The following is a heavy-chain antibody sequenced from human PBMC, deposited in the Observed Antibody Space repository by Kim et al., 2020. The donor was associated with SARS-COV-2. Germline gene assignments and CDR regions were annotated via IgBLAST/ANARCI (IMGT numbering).Heavy chain of an antibody. CDR1: GFTFSSYA. D-gene: IGHD6-25*01. Sequence: GGSLRLSCAASGFTFSSYAMHWVRQAPGKGLEWVAVISYDGSNKYYADSVKGRFTISRDNSKNTLYLQMNSLRAEDTAVYYCARGQGPSGYYYGMDVWGQGTTVTVSS. CDR3: ARGQGPSGYYYGMDV. V-gene: IGHV3-30*04. CDR2: ISYDGSNK. J-gene: IGHJ6*02.